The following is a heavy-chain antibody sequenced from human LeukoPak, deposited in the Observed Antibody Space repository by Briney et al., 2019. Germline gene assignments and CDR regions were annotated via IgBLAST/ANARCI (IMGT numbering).Heavy chain of an antibody. CDR1: GGSISSGGYY. V-gene: IGHV4-30-2*01. D-gene: IGHD2-15*01. Sequence: SETLSLTCTVSGGSISSGGYYWGWIRQPPGKGLEWIGYIYHSGSTYYNPSLKSRVTISVDRSKNQFSLKLSSVTAADTAVYYCARAGCSGGSCYYLTEYFQHWGQGTLVTVSS. CDR2: IYHSGST. J-gene: IGHJ1*01. CDR3: ARAGCSGGSCYYLTEYFQH.